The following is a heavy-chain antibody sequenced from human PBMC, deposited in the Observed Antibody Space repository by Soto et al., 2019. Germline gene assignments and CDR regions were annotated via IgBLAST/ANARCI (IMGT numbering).Heavy chain of an antibody. CDR2: ITADGGT. CDR3: APHVSCSGGSCQYDAFAI. V-gene: IGHV3-23*01. CDR1: GFTVSSHA. J-gene: IGHJ3*02. D-gene: IGHD2-15*01. Sequence: EVQVLESGGGLVQPGWSLRLSCEGSGFTVSSHAMTWIRQAPGKGPEWVSTITADGGTDSAASVKGRFAMSRDTSESTLYLQMNSLGAEDTAAYYCAPHVSCSGGSCQYDAFAIRGQGTMVTVSS.